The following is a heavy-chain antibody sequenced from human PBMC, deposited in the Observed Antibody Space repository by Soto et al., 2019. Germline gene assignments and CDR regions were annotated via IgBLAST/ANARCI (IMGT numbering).Heavy chain of an antibody. CDR1: GGSISSSSYY. J-gene: IGHJ4*02. CDR3: ARHYLAAAGTPYFDY. D-gene: IGHD6-13*01. V-gene: IGHV4-39*01. Sequence: SETLSLTCTVSGGSISSSSYYWGWIRQPPGKGLEWIGSIYYSGSTYYNPSLKSRVTISVDTSKNQFSLKLSSVTAADTAVYYCARHYLAAAGTPYFDYWGQGTLVTVSS. CDR2: IYYSGST.